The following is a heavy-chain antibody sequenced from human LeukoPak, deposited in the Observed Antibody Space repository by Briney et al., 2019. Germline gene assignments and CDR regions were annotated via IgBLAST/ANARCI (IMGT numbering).Heavy chain of an antibody. CDR1: GGSIRNGGYF. CDR3: ARDGGYGDYVDY. CDR2: IYYSGST. J-gene: IGHJ4*02. V-gene: IGHV4-31*03. Sequence: PSETLSLTCTVSGGSIRNGGYFWSWIRQHPGKGLEWIGYIYYSGSTYYNPSLKSRVAISVDTSKNQFSLKLSSVTAADTAVYYCARDGGYGDYVDYWGQGTLVTVSS. D-gene: IGHD4-17*01.